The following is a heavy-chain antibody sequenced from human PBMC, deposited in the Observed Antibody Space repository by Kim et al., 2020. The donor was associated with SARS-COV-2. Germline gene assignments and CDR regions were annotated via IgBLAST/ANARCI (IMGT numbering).Heavy chain of an antibody. CDR1: GGSISSYY. J-gene: IGHJ5*02. CDR3: ARSEWLRLENWFDP. Sequence: SETLSLTCTVSGGSISSYYWSWIRQPPGKGLEWIGYIYYSGSTNYNPSLKSRVTISVDTSKNQFSLKLSSVTAADTAVYYCARSEWLRLENWFDPWGQGTLVTVSS. CDR2: IYYSGST. D-gene: IGHD5-12*01. V-gene: IGHV4-59*13.